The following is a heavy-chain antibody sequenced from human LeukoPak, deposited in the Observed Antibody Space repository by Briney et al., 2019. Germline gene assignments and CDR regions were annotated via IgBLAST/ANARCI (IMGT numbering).Heavy chain of an antibody. CDR1: GGSISSGSYY. Sequence: SQTLSLTCTASGGSISSGSYYWSWIRQPAGKGLEWIGRIYTSGSTNYNPSLKSRVTISVDTSKNQFSLKLKSVTAADTAVYYCARGTEGVVTPYFDPWGQGTLVIDSS. D-gene: IGHD2-15*01. CDR3: ARGTEGVVTPYFDP. J-gene: IGHJ4*02. CDR2: IYTSGST. V-gene: IGHV4-61*02.